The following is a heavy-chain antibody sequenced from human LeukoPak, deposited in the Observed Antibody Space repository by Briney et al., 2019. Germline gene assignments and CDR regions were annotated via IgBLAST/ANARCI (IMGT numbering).Heavy chain of an antibody. Sequence: SVKVSCKASGGTFSSYAISWVRQAPGQGLEWMGGIIPIFGTANYAQKFQGRVTITADESTSTAYMELSSLRSEDTAVYYCAREGAYSSSRDAFDIWGQGTMVTVSS. CDR2: IIPIFGTA. CDR1: GGTFSSYA. J-gene: IGHJ3*02. V-gene: IGHV1-69*13. D-gene: IGHD6-13*01. CDR3: AREGAYSSSRDAFDI.